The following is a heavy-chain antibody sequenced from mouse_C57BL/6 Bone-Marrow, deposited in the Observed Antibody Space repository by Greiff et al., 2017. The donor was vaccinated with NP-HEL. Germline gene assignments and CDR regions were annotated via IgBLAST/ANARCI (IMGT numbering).Heavy chain of an antibody. Sequence: EVQLVESGGDLVKPRGSLKLSCAASGFTFSSYGMSWVRQTPDKRLEWVATISSGGSYTYYPDSVKGRFTISRDNAKNTLYLQMSSLKSEDTAMYYCARHLWLRRAYWGQGTLVTVSA. J-gene: IGHJ3*01. CDR3: ARHLWLRRAY. CDR1: GFTFSSYG. D-gene: IGHD2-2*01. V-gene: IGHV5-6*01. CDR2: ISSGGSYT.